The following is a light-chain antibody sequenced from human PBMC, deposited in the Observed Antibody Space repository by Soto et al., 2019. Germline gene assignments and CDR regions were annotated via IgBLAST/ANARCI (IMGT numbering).Light chain of an antibody. J-gene: IGLJ1*01. CDR1: SSNIGNNA. V-gene: IGLV1-36*01. CDR3: AAWDDSLNGPV. Sequence: QSVLTQPPSVSDAPRQRVTISCSGSSSNIGNNAVNWYQQLPGKAPKLLIYYDDLLPSGVSDRFFGSKSGTSASLAISGLQSEDEADYYCAAWDDSLNGPVFGTGTKVTVL. CDR2: YDD.